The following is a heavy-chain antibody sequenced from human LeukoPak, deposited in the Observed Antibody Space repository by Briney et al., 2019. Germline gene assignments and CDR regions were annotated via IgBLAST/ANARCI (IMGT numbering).Heavy chain of an antibody. D-gene: IGHD2-21*02. CDR2: INPSGGST. CDR3: ARVPALCGGDCYLFHY. CDR1: GYTFTSYY. V-gene: IGHV1-46*01. J-gene: IGHJ4*02. Sequence: GASVKVSCKASGYTFTSYYMHWVRQAPGQGLEWMGIINPSGGSTSYAQKFQGRVTMTRDMSTSTVYMELSSLRSEDTAVYYCARVPALCGGDCYLFHYWGQGTLVTVSS.